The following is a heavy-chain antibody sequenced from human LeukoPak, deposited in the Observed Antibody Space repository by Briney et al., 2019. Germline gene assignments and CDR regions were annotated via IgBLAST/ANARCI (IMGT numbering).Heavy chain of an antibody. Sequence: GGSLRLSCAASGFTFSSYAMSWVRQAPGKGLEWVSAISGSGGSTYYADSVKGRFTISRDNSKNTVYLQMNSLRAEDTAVYYCARLQYCSSSSCSDYWGQGTLVTVSS. V-gene: IGHV3-23*01. D-gene: IGHD2-2*01. CDR3: ARLQYCSSSSCSDY. CDR1: GFTFSSYA. CDR2: ISGSGGST. J-gene: IGHJ4*02.